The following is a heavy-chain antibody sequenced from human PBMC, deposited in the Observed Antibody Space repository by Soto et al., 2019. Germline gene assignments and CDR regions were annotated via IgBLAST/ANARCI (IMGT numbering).Heavy chain of an antibody. V-gene: IGHV3-66*01. J-gene: IGHJ1*01. CDR2: ISSGGST. Sequence: EVQLVESGGGLVQPGGSLRLSCAASGFTVSNFYMTWVRQAPGKGLEWVSVISSGGSTYYADSVKGRFTISRDNSKKTLLFEIKSLRAGDTALYYFARDKFGGAFDFWHGGQGTLVTVSS. CDR3: ARDKFGGAFDFWH. CDR1: GFTVSNFY. D-gene: IGHD3-3*01.